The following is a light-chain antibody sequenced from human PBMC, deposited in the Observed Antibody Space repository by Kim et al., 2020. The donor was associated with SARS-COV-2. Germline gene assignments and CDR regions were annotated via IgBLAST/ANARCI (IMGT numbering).Light chain of an antibody. CDR1: QSLLYSNGYTY. CDR2: LGS. CDR3: KQALQTPFT. J-gene: IGKJ3*01. Sequence: PASITCRSSQSLLYSNGYTYLDWYLQKPGQSPQLLIYLGSNRASGVPDRFSGSGSSTDFTLKISRVEAEDVGVYYCKQALQTPFTFGPGTKVDIK. V-gene: IGKV2-28*01.